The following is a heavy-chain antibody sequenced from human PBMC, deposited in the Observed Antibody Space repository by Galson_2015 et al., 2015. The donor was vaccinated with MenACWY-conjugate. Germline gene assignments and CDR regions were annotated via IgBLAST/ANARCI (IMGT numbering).Heavy chain of an antibody. CDR1: GYTFTSYD. V-gene: IGHV1-8*01. D-gene: IGHD3-9*01. Sequence: SVKVSCKASGYTFTSYDINWVRQATGQGLEWMGWMNPNSGNTGYAQKFQGRVTMTRNTSISTAYMELGSLRSEDTAVYYCARGGDYDILTGRYYYYMDVWGKGTTVTVSS. CDR2: MNPNSGNT. CDR3: ARGGDYDILTGRYYYYMDV. J-gene: IGHJ6*03.